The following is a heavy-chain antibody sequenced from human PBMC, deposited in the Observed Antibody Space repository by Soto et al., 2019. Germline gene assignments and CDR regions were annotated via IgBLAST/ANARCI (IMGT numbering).Heavy chain of an antibody. D-gene: IGHD2-2*01. J-gene: IGHJ4*02. V-gene: IGHV3-74*01. CDR1: GFTFSSYW. CDR2: INSDGSST. CDR3: VKVLARGVGVPRFYFDS. Sequence: PGGSLRLSCAASGFTFSSYWMHWVRQAPGKGLVWVSRINSDGSSTSYADSVKGRFTISRDNAKNTPYLQMNSLRAEDTAVYYCVKVLARGVGVPRFYFDSWGQGALVTVS.